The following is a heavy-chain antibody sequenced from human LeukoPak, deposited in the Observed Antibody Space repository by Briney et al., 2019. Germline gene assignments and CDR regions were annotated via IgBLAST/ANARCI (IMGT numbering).Heavy chain of an antibody. Sequence: SETLSHTCAVYGGSFSGYYWSWIRQPPGKGLEWIGEINHSGSTNYNPSLKSRVTISVDTSKNQFSLKLSSVTAADTAVYYCARARRFEYSSYRPYYYYGMDVWGQGTTVTVSS. CDR3: ARARRFEYSSYRPYYYYGMDV. CDR2: INHSGST. V-gene: IGHV4-34*01. J-gene: IGHJ6*02. CDR1: GGSFSGYY. D-gene: IGHD6-6*01.